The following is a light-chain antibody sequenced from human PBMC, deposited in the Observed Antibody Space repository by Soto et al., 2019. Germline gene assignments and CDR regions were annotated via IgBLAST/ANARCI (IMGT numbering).Light chain of an antibody. Sequence: QSVLTQPPSVSGAQGQTVTISCTGSSSNIGARYEVHWYQQLPGTAPKLLIYEDIKRPSGIPDRFYGSKSGASASLAITGLLFEDEAEYYCQSYDSSLSGVVFGGGTKLTVL. CDR3: QSYDSSLSGVV. CDR1: SSNIGARYE. V-gene: IGLV1-40*01. J-gene: IGLJ2*01. CDR2: EDI.